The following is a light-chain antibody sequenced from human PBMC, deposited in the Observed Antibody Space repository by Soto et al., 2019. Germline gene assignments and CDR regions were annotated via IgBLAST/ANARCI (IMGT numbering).Light chain of an antibody. J-gene: IGKJ1*01. Sequence: DIVLTQSPATLSLSPGERATLSCGASQTVSSSYLAWYQQKPGQAPRLLIYGASTRATGIPARFSGSGSGTEFTLTISSLQSEDFAVYYCQQYNNWLGTFGQGTKVEIK. CDR3: QQYNNWLGT. V-gene: IGKV3-15*01. CDR1: QTVSSSY. CDR2: GAS.